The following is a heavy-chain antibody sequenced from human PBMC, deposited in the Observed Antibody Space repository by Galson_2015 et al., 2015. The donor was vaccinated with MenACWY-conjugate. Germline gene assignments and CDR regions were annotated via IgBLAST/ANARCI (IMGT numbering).Heavy chain of an antibody. Sequence: SLRLSCAASGFTFSTYEFNWVRQAPGRGLEWISYIYIGDIIHYADSVKGRFTISRDDASNSVYLQMNSLRVEDTAVYFCARESVAGTDAFEIWGQGAVVTVSS. D-gene: IGHD6-19*01. CDR2: IYIGDII. V-gene: IGHV3-48*03. J-gene: IGHJ3*02. CDR1: GFTFSTYE. CDR3: ARESVAGTDAFEI.